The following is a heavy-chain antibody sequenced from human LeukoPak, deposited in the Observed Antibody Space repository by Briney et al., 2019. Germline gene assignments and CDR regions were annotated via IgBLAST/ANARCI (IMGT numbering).Heavy chain of an antibody. V-gene: IGHV4-39*01. CDR2: IYYSGST. Sequence: SETLSLTCIVSGASVSSSSYYWGWIRQPPGKGLEWIGSIYYSGSTYYNPSLKSRVTISVDTSKNQFSLKLSSVTAADTAVYYCARHLAYCGGDCYSNWFDPWGQGTLVTVSS. CDR1: GASVSSSSYY. CDR3: ARHLAYCGGDCYSNWFDP. D-gene: IGHD2-21*02. J-gene: IGHJ5*02.